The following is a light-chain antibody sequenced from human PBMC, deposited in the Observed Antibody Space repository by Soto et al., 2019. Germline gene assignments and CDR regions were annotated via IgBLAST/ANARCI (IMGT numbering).Light chain of an antibody. Sequence: HSALTQPPSVSGAPGQRVTISCTGSSSNIGAGYDVHWYQQLPGTAPKLLIYGNSNRPSGVPDRFSGSKSGTSAFLAITGLQAEDEADYYCQSYDSSLSVVFGGGTKLTVL. CDR3: QSYDSSLSVV. CDR1: SSNIGAGYD. CDR2: GNS. V-gene: IGLV1-40*01. J-gene: IGLJ2*01.